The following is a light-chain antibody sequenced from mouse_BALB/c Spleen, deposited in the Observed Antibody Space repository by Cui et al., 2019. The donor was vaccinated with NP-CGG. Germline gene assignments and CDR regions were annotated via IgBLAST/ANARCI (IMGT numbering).Light chain of an antibody. CDR2: GTN. Sequence: AVVTQASAPTTSPGETVTLTCRSSTGTVTTSNYANLVQEKPDHLFTGLIGGTNNRAPGVPARFSGSLIGDKAALTITGAQTEDEAIYFCALWYSNHWVFGGGTKLTVL. CDR3: ALWYSNHWV. CDR1: TGTVTTSNY. J-gene: IGLJ1*01. V-gene: IGLV1*01.